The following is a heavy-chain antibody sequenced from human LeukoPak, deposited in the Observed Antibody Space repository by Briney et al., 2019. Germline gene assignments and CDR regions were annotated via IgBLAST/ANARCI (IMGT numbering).Heavy chain of an antibody. V-gene: IGHV3-64D*09. D-gene: IGHD3-22*01. CDR2: ISSNGSST. Sequence: GGSLRHSCSASGFTFSSYAMHWVRQAPGKGVEYVSAISSNGSSTYYADSVKGRFTISSDNSKNTLYLQMSSLRAEDTAVYYCVKDVDSSGYYIFDYWGQGTLVTVSS. CDR3: VKDVDSSGYYIFDY. CDR1: GFTFSSYA. J-gene: IGHJ4*02.